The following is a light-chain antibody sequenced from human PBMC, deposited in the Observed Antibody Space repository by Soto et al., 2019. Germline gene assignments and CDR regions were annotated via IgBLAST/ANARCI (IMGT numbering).Light chain of an antibody. J-gene: IGLJ2*01. CDR1: STNVGSSNF. CDR2: DGS. CDR3: CSYVGTNTWV. Sequence: QSALTQPASVSGSPGQSITISCTGTSTNVGSSNFVSWYQQYPGKAPRLMIYDGSKRPSGVSIRFSGSKSGNTASLTISGLQTEDEADHYCCSYVGTNTWVFGGGTKLTVL. V-gene: IGLV2-23*01.